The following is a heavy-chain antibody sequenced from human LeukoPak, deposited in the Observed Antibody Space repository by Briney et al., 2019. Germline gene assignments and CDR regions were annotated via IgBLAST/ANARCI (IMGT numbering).Heavy chain of an antibody. CDR3: ARGRGWTYDS. D-gene: IGHD6-19*01. J-gene: IGHJ4*02. Sequence: GGSLRLSCAATGLSVSSNFMSWVRQAPGKGLEWVANMRVDGSDIHYADSVKGRFTISSDNARNSLYLQMNTLRADDTAVYYCARGRGWTYDSWGRGTLVTVSS. CDR2: MRVDGSDI. CDR1: GLSVSSNF. V-gene: IGHV3-7*04.